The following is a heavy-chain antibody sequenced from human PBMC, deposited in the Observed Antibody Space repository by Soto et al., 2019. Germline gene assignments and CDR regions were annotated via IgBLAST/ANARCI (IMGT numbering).Heavy chain of an antibody. J-gene: IGHJ5*02. CDR3: AKDNLPDYDFWSGYFYGTYNWFDP. D-gene: IGHD3-3*01. V-gene: IGHV3-73*01. CDR2: IRSKANSYAT. CDR1: GFTFSGSA. Sequence: GGSLRLSCAASGFTFSGSAMHWVRQASGKGLEWVGRIRSKANSYATAYAASVKGRFTISRDNSKNTLYLQMNSLRAEDTAVYYCAKDNLPDYDFWSGYFYGTYNWFDPWGQGTLVTVSS.